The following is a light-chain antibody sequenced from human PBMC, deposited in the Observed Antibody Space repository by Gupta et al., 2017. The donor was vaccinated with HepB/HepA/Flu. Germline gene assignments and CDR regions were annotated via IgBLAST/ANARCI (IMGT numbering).Light chain of an antibody. CDR3: QQRSNWHPALT. Sequence: EIVLTQSPATLSLSPGERATLSCRASQRVSSYLAWYQQKPGQAPRLLIYDAANRATGIPARFSGSGSGTDFTLTISSLEPEDVAVYYCQQRSNWHPALTFGGGTKVEIK. CDR1: QRVSSY. V-gene: IGKV3-11*01. CDR2: DAA. J-gene: IGKJ4*01.